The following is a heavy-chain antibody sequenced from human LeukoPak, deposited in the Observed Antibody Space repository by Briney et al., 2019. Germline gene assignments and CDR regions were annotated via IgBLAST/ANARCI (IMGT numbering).Heavy chain of an antibody. CDR3: ARAILGYIAAARTFYYYMDV. Sequence: SETLSLTCTVSGGSISSYYWSWIRQPPGKGLEWIGYIYYSGSINYNPSLKSRVIISVDKSKNQFSLKLSSVTAADTAVYYCARAILGYIAAARTFYYYMDVWGKGTTVTVSS. CDR2: IYYSGSI. CDR1: GGSISSYY. V-gene: IGHV4-59*12. J-gene: IGHJ6*03. D-gene: IGHD6-13*01.